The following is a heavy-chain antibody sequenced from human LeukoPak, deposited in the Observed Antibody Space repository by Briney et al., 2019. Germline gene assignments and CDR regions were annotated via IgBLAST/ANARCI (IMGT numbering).Heavy chain of an antibody. CDR2: IYSGGTT. J-gene: IGHJ4*02. D-gene: IGHD1-14*01. CDR1: GPTLNSNY. CDR3: ANKVTTGY. Sequence: GGSLRLSCVVSGPTLNSNYMSWVRQAPGKGLEWVSVIYSGGTTNYADSVKGRFIVYRDNSKNTLYLQMNSLRAEDTAVYYCANKVTTGYWGQGTLVTVSS. V-gene: IGHV3-66*01.